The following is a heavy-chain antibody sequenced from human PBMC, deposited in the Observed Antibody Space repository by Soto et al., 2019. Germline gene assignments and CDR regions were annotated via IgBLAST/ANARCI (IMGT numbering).Heavy chain of an antibody. J-gene: IGHJ4*02. CDR2: INHAAST. Sequence: PSENLSLTCAFSGFSISRGLYSLRWLRQPPGKGLEWIGEINHAASTTYNPSLKSRVTISLDTSKNQFSLKLRSVTAADTAVYYCARHEAGWYFESWGQGTLVIVSA. D-gene: IGHD6-25*01. CDR1: GFSISRGLYS. CDR3: ARHEAGWYFES. V-gene: IGHV4-39*01.